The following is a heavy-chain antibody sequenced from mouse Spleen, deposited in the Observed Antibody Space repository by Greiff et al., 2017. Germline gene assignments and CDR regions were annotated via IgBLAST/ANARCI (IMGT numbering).Heavy chain of an antibody. CDR1: GYTFTDYY. V-gene: IGHV1-26*01. CDR3: ARERLDYN. Sequence: EVQLQQSGPELVKPGASVKISCKASGYTFTDYYMNWVKQSHGKSLEWIGDINPNNGGTSYNQKFKGKATLTVDKSSSTAYMELRSLTSEDSAVYYCARERLDYNWGQGTSVTVSS. CDR2: INPNNGGT. D-gene: IGHD2-13*01. J-gene: IGHJ4*01.